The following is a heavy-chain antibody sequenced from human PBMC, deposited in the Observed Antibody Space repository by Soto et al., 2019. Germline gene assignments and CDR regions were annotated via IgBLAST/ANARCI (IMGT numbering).Heavy chain of an antibody. D-gene: IGHD3-9*01. CDR1: GGSFSGYY. Sequence: PSETLSLTCAVYGGSFSGYYWSWIRQPPGKGLEWIGEINHSGSTNYNPSLKSRVTISVDTSKNQFSLKLSSVTAADTAVYYCARGHLVRYFDWLPSWGMDVWGQGTTVTVSS. V-gene: IGHV4-34*01. J-gene: IGHJ6*02. CDR3: ARGHLVRYFDWLPSWGMDV. CDR2: INHSGST.